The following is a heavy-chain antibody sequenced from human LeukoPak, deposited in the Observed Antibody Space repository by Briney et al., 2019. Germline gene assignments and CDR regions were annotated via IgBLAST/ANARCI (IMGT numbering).Heavy chain of an antibody. CDR2: ISSSSSYI. J-gene: IGHJ4*02. CDR3: VRVFLESLTAGYFDH. CDR1: GFTFSSYS. Sequence: GGSLRLSCAASGFTFSSYSMNWVRQAPGKGLEWVSSISSSSSYIYCADSVKGRFTISRDNAKNSLYLQMNSLRDEDSATYYCVRVFLESLTAGYFDHWGQGTLVTVSP. D-gene: IGHD3-3*01. V-gene: IGHV3-21*01.